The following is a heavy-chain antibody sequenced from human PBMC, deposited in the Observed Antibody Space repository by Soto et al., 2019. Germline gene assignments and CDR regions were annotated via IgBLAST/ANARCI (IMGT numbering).Heavy chain of an antibody. V-gene: IGHV4-59*08. J-gene: IGHJ3*02. Sequence: SETLSLTCAVYGGSFSGYYWSWIRQPPGKGLEWIGYIYYSGSTNYNPSLKSRVTISVDTSKNQFSLKLSSVTAADTAVYYCARRWGGVFYIWGQGTMVTVS. D-gene: IGHD1-26*01. CDR1: GGSFSGYY. CDR3: ARRWGGVFYI. CDR2: IYYSGST.